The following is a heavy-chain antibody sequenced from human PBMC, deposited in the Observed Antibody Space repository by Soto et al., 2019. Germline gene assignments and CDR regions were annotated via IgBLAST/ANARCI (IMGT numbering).Heavy chain of an antibody. D-gene: IGHD3-22*01. CDR2: ISYDGNNK. Sequence: GGSLRLSCAASGFSLSNNGMHWVRQAPGKGLEWVAVISYDGNNKYYADSVKGRFTISRDNSKNTVYLEMNNLRAEDTAMYYCAKGGSGNYLTYYYYYGMDVWGHGPTVTVSS. V-gene: IGHV3-30*18. J-gene: IGHJ6*02. CDR3: AKGGSGNYLTYYYYYGMDV. CDR1: GFSLSNNG.